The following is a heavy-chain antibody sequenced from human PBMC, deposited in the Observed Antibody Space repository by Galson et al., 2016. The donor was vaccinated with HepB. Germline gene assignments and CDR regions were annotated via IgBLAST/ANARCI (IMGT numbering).Heavy chain of an antibody. D-gene: IGHD3-10*01. J-gene: IGHJ4*02. CDR3: ARDSDGGSGHGEDY. CDR1: GFSFRNYG. V-gene: IGHV3-30*03. CDR2: ISYDGSNK. Sequence: SLRLSCAVSGFSFRNYGMHWVRQAPGKGLEWVAVISYDGSNKYYADSVKGRFTISRDNFKNTLYLQMNSLRVEDTAVYYCARDSDGGSGHGEDYWGQGTLVTVSS.